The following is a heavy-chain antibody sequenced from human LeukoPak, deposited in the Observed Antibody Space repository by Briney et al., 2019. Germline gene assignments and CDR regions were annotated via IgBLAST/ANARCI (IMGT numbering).Heavy chain of an antibody. CDR3: ARGDIRIRGPPAFDP. D-gene: IGHD3-10*01. CDR1: GGSISIYY. J-gene: IGHJ5*02. Sequence: SETLSLTCTVSGGSISIYYWSWIRQPPGKGLEWIGYIYSGSTNYNPSLKSRVTISVDTSKNQFSLKLRSVTAADTAVYCCARGDIRIRGPPAFDPWGQGSPVTVSS. CDR2: IYSGST. V-gene: IGHV4-59*01.